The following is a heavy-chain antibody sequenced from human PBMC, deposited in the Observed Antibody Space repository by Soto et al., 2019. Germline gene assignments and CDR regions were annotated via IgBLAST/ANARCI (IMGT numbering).Heavy chain of an antibody. V-gene: IGHV1-2*04. D-gene: IGHD5-12*01. CDR3: ARESGGATATLDYYYFYMDV. Sequence: QVQLVQSGAEVRKPGASVTVSCRSSGDSFNDYYIHWVRQAPGQGFECMVWINPNGGVTKHAQKFRGWVSMTRYTSSRTVYMQLSRLRSDDTAVYYCARESGGATATLDYYYFYMDVWGTGTTVTVSS. J-gene: IGHJ6*03. CDR1: GDSFNDYY. CDR2: INPNGGVT.